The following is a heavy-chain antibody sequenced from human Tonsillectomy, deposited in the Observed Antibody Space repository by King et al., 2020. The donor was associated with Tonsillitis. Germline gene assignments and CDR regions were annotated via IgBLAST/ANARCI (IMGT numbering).Heavy chain of an antibody. V-gene: IGHV2-26*01. Sequence: LTLKESGPVLVKPTETLTLTCTVSGFSLSNTRMGVSWIRQPPGKALEWLAHIFSNDEKSYSTSLKSRLTISRDTSKSQVVLTMTNMDPVDTATYYCARIVVSGYCSGGSCYPNWFDPWGQGTLVTVSS. CDR2: IFSNDEK. D-gene: IGHD2-15*01. CDR3: ARIVVSGYCSGGSCYPNWFDP. CDR1: GFSLSNTRMG. J-gene: IGHJ5*02.